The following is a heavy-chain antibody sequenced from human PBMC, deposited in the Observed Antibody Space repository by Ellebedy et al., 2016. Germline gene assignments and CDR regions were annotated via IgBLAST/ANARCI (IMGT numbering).Heavy chain of an antibody. CDR1: GDSFRSDNHY. D-gene: IGHD3-16*01. CDR3: ARDPTRGNITFKYFDY. Sequence: GSLRLSCTVSGDSFRSDNHYCGWIRQTPAKGLEWIGSIDYSGSTFYRPSLKSRMTMSRARSKNQFSLTLRSVTAADTVLYYCARDPTRGNITFKYFDYWGQGILVTVSS. J-gene: IGHJ4*02. CDR2: IDYSGST. V-gene: IGHV4-39*07.